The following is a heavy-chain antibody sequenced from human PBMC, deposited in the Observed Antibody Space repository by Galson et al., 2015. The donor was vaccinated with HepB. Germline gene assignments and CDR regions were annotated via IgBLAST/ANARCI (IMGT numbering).Heavy chain of an antibody. CDR1: GFSLSTSGVA. V-gene: IGHV2-5*01. Sequence: PALVKPTQTLTLTCTFSGFSLSTSGVAVGWIRQPPGKALEWLAPSYWNDDKRYSPSLKSRVTITKDTSKNQVVLTLTNMDPMDTGTYYCARSRKLGMNFDYWGQGTLVTVSS. CDR2: SYWNDDK. D-gene: IGHD7-27*01. CDR3: ARSRKLGMNFDY. J-gene: IGHJ4*02.